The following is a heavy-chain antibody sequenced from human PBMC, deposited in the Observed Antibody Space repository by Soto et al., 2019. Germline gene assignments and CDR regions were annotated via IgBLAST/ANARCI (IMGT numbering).Heavy chain of an antibody. CDR2: IYYSGST. J-gene: IGHJ4*02. D-gene: IGHD5-18*01. CDR1: GGSVSSSSYY. CDR3: ARGILRGYSYGYRDY. V-gene: IGHV4-61*01. Sequence: SETLSLTCTVSGGSVSSSSYYWSWIRQPPGKGLEWIGYIYYSGSTNYNPSLKSRVTISVDTSKNQFSLKLSSVTAADTAVYYCARGILRGYSYGYRDYWGQGTLVTVSS.